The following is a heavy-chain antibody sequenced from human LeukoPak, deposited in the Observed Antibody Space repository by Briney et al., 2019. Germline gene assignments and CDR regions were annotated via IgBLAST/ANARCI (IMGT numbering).Heavy chain of an antibody. CDR2: IYYSGST. CDR1: GGSISSSSYY. Sequence: KPSETLSLTCTVSGGSISSSSYYWGWIRQPPGKGLEWIGSIYYSGSTYYNPSLKSRVTISVDRSKNQFSLKLSSVTAADTAVYYCARESLVGATTSVDYWGQGTLVTVSS. J-gene: IGHJ4*02. D-gene: IGHD1-26*01. V-gene: IGHV4-39*07. CDR3: ARESLVGATTSVDY.